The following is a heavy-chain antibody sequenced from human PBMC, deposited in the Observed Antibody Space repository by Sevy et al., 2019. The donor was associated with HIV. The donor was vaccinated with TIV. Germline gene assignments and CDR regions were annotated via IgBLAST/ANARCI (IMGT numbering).Heavy chain of an antibody. CDR2: ISTGTDHI. D-gene: IGHD3-10*01. CDR3: VRRGVDAYNVYFDL. Sequence: GGSLRLSCTASGYTFPAFSFNWVRQAPGKGLEWLSYISTGTDHIYYADSAKGRFTISRDDAKNSVYLEIKSLRDQDTALYYCVRRGVDAYNVYFDLWGQRTLVTVSS. V-gene: IGHV3-21*05. CDR1: GYTFPAFS. J-gene: IGHJ4*02.